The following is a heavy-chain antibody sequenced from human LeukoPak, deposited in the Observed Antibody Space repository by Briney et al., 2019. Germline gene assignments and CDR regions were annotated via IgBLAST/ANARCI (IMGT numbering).Heavy chain of an antibody. CDR1: GFTFTSCS. V-gene: IGHV3-23*01. D-gene: IGHD2-15*01. CDR3: AKGGYTTWFDP. Sequence: GGSLRLSCAASGFTFTSCSMSWVRQAPGKGLEWVSTIRSNGGDTYYADSVKGRFTISRDNSKNTVYLEMNSLRAEDTAVYYCAKGGYTTWFDPWGQGTLVTVSS. CDR2: IRSNGGDT. J-gene: IGHJ5*02.